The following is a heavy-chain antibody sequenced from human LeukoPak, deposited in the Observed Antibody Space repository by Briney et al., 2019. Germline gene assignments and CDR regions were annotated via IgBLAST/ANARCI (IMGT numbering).Heavy chain of an antibody. Sequence: TGGSLRLSCAASGFTFNIFWMTWVRQAPGKGLEWISYISDSGSTIYYADSVKGRFTISRDNAKNSLYLQMNSLRAEDTAVYYCARVYIAEDYWGQGTLVTISS. V-gene: IGHV3-48*04. D-gene: IGHD2-15*01. J-gene: IGHJ4*02. CDR1: GFTFNIFW. CDR3: ARVYIAEDY. CDR2: ISDSGSTI.